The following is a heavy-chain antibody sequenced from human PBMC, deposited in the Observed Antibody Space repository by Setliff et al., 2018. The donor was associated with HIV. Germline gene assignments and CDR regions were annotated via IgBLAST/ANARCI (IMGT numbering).Heavy chain of an antibody. CDR3: VRGVGFSYGYFDY. CDR2: INSDGSST. V-gene: IGHV3-74*01. J-gene: IGHJ4*02. CDR1: GFTFSSYW. D-gene: IGHD5-18*01. Sequence: GGSLRLSCTASGFTFSSYWMHWVRQAPGKGLVWVSRINSDGSSTSYADSVKGRFTISRDNAKNTLYLQMNSLGAEDTAVYYCVRGVGFSYGYFDYWGQGTLVTVSS.